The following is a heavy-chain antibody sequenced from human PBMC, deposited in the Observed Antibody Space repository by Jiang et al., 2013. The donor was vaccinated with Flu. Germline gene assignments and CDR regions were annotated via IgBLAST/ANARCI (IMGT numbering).Heavy chain of an antibody. Sequence: LLKPSETLSLTCTVSGGSISSYYWSWIRQPPGKGLEWIGYIYTSGSTNYNPSLKSRVTISVDTSKNQFSLKLSSVTAADTAVYYCARGAVAGTPNWFDPWGQGTLVTVSS. CDR1: GGSISSYY. CDR3: ARGAVAGTPNWFDP. J-gene: IGHJ5*02. CDR2: IYTSGST. D-gene: IGHD6-19*01. V-gene: IGHV4-4*09.